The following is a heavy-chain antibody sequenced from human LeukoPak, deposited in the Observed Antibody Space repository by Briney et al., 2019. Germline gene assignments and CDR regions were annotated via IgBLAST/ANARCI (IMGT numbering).Heavy chain of an antibody. V-gene: IGHV3-74*01. Sequence: GGSLRLSCAASGFTFSSYWMHWIRQVPGKGLVWVSHINPDGTNIKYADSVKGRFTISRDNANKMLYLQMNSLRAEDTAVYYCARPPHAYGFDMWGQGTIVTVSS. CDR3: ARPPHAYGFDM. CDR1: GFTFSSYW. J-gene: IGHJ3*02. CDR2: INPDGTNI.